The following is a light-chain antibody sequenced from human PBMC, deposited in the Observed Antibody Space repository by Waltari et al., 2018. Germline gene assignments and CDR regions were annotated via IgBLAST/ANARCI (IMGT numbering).Light chain of an antibody. CDR3: QQYNNWPRLT. V-gene: IGKV3-15*01. J-gene: IGKJ4*01. Sequence: EIVMTQSTATLSMSQGERATLSCRASQSVSSNLAWYQQKPGQAPRLLIYGASTRATGIPARFSGSGSGTEFTLTISSLQSEDFAVYYCQQYNNWPRLTFGGGTKVEIK. CDR1: QSVSSN. CDR2: GAS.